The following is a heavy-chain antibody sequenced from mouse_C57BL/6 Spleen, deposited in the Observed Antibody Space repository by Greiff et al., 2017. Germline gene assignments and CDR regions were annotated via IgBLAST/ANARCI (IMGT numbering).Heavy chain of an antibody. D-gene: IGHD1-1*01. V-gene: IGHV1-69*01. CDR2: IDPSDSYT. Sequence: QVQLQQPGAELVMPGASVKLSCKASGYTFTSYWMHWVKQRPGQGLEWIGEIDPSDSYTNYNQKVKGKSTLTVDKSSSTAYMQLSSLTSEDSAFYYCEREPYDSSSYYFDCSGQGTTLTVSS. CDR3: EREPYDSSSYYFDC. J-gene: IGHJ2*01. CDR1: GYTFTSYW.